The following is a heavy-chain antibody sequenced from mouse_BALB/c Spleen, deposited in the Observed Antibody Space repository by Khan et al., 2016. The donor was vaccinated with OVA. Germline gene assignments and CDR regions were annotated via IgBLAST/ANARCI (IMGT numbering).Heavy chain of an antibody. CDR3: ASSPYGNFAY. D-gene: IGHD2-1*01. CDR2: ISSDGDYT. V-gene: IGHV5-9-3*01. J-gene: IGHJ3*01. Sequence: EVELVESGGGLVKPGGSLKLSCAASGFTFSTYAMSWVRQTPEKRLEWVATISSDGDYTYFPDNVTGRFTISRDNAKNTLCLQMTSLMSEATAMYYCASSPYGNFAYWGQGTLVTVSA. CDR1: GFTFSTYA.